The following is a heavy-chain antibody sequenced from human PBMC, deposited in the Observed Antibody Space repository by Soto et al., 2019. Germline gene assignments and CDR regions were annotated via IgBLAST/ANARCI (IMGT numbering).Heavy chain of an antibody. V-gene: IGHV1-46*01. CDR2: INPSGGST. D-gene: IGHD3-3*01. J-gene: IGHJ4*02. CDR3: AGSLWSGYHSPFPY. Sequence: QVQLVQSGAEVKKPGASVKVSCNASGYTFTSYYMHWVRQAPGQGLEWMGIINPSGGSTSYAQKFQGRVTMTRDTSTSTGYMELSSLRSEDTAVYYCAGSLWSGYHSPFPYWGQGTLVTVSS. CDR1: GYTFTSYY.